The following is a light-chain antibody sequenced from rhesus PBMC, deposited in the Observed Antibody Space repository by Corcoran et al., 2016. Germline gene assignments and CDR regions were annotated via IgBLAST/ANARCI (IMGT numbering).Light chain of an antibody. CDR2: STS. Sequence: DIQMTQSPSSLSASVGDRVTITCRASQGISDFLSWYQQKPGKAPNPLIYSTSTLESGVPSRFSGSGSGTDFTITISSLQPEDFATCYCLQGYSTPFAFGGGTKVELK. CDR3: LQGYSTPFA. V-gene: IGKV1-36*02. CDR1: QGISDF. J-gene: IGKJ4*01.